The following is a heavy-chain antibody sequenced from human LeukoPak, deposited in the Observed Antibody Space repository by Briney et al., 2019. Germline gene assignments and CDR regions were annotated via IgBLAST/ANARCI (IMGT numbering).Heavy chain of an antibody. CDR2: IFPSGGEI. V-gene: IGHV3-21*04. CDR1: GFTFSSYS. J-gene: IGHJ4*02. CDR3: ATYRQVLLPFES. D-gene: IGHD2-8*02. Sequence: GGSLRLSCAASGFTFSSYSIYWVRQPPGKGLEWVSSIFPSGGEIHYADSVKGRFTIFRDNSKSTLTLQMNSLRAEDTAIYYCATYRQVLLPFESWGQGTLVTVSS.